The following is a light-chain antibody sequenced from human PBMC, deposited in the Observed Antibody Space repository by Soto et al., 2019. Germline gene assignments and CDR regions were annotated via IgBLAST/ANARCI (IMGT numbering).Light chain of an antibody. J-gene: IGKJ1*01. V-gene: IGKV3-11*01. Sequence: ELVLTHSPATLSLSPVERTTLSCRASQSVSSYLAWYQQKPGQAPRLLIYDASNKATGIPARFSGSGSGTDFTLTISSLEPEDFAVYYCQQRSNWPWTFGQGTKVDI. CDR3: QQRSNWPWT. CDR1: QSVSSY. CDR2: DAS.